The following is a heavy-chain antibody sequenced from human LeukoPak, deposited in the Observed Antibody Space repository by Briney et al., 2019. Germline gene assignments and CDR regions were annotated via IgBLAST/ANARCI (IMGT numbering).Heavy chain of an antibody. CDR3: ARGPGQWLFYYYYYMDV. CDR1: GGSFSGYY. CDR2: INHSGST. J-gene: IGHJ6*03. Sequence: SETLSLTCAVYGGSFSGYYWSWIRQPPGKGLEWIVEINHSGSTNYNPSLKSRVTISVDTSKNQFSLKLSSVTAADTAVYYCARGPGQWLFYYYYYMDVWGKGTTVTVSS. D-gene: IGHD6-19*01. V-gene: IGHV4-34*01.